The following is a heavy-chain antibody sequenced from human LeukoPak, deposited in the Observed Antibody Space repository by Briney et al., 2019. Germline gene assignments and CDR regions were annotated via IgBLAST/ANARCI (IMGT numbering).Heavy chain of an antibody. CDR3: AREAYLTGTYWFDP. CDR2: IIPILGIA. CDR1: GYTFTSYG. Sequence: GASVKVSCKASGYTFTSYGISWVRQAPGQGLEWMGRIIPILGIANYAQKFQGRVTITADKSTSTAYMELSSLRSEDTAVYYCAREAYLTGTYWFDPWGQGTLVTVSS. D-gene: IGHD1-7*01. J-gene: IGHJ5*02. V-gene: IGHV1-69*04.